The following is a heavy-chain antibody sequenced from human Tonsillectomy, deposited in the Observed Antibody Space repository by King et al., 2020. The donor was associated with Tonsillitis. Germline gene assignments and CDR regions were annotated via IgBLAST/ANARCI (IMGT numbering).Heavy chain of an antibody. CDR2: IWYDGRNK. Sequence: VQLVESGGGVVQPGRSLRLSCAASGFTFSNYGMHWVRQAPGKGLEWVAVIWYDGRNKFHADPVKGRFIISRDNSKNILYLQMNSRRAEDTAVYYCARSQGSSCWGFDYWGQGTLVTVSS. J-gene: IGHJ4*02. CDR1: GFTFSNYG. CDR3: ARSQGSSCWGFDY. D-gene: IGHD6-19*01. V-gene: IGHV3-33*08.